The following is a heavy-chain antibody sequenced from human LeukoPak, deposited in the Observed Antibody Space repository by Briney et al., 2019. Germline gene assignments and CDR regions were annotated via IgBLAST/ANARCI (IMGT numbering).Heavy chain of an antibody. CDR2: ISAYNGNT. Sequence: ASVKVSCKASGYTLTSYGISWVRQAPGQGLEWMGWISAYNGNTNYAQKLQGRVTMTTDTSTSTAYMELRSLRSDDTAVYYCARVHSSWELPHFDYWGQGTLVTVSS. J-gene: IGHJ4*02. CDR1: GYTLTSYG. D-gene: IGHD1-26*01. CDR3: ARVHSSWELPHFDY. V-gene: IGHV1-18*01.